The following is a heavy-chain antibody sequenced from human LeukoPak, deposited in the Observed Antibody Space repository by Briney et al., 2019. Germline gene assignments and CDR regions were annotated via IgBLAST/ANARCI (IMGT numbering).Heavy chain of an antibody. CDR3: ARNFRDGYNNSFDY. CDR1: GFTFSSYG. D-gene: IGHD5-24*01. V-gene: IGHV3-30*03. CDR2: ISYDGSNK. Sequence: PGRSLRLSCAASGFTFSSYGMHWVRQAPGKGLEWVAVISYDGSNKYYADSVKGRFTISRDNSKNTLYLQMNSLRAEDTAVYYCARNFRDGYNNSFDYWAREPWSPSPQ. J-gene: IGHJ4*02.